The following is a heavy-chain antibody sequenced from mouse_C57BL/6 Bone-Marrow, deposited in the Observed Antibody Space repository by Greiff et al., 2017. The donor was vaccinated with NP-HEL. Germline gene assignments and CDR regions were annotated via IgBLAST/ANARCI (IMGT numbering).Heavy chain of an antibody. CDR1: GYAFSSYW. CDR3: ARFPRTGTRAWFAY. CDR2: IYPGDGDT. Sequence: QVQLQQSGAELVKPGASVKISCKASGYAFSSYWMNWVKQRPGKGLEWIGQIYPGDGDTNYNGKFKGKATLTADKSSSTAYMQLSSLTSEDSAVYFCARFPRTGTRAWFAYWGQGTLVTVSA. V-gene: IGHV1-80*01. J-gene: IGHJ3*01. D-gene: IGHD4-1*01.